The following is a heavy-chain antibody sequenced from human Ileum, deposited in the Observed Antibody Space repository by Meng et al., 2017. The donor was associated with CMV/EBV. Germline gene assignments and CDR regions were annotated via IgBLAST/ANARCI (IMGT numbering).Heavy chain of an antibody. J-gene: IGHJ4*02. D-gene: IGHD6-19*01. V-gene: IGHV4-34*01. CDR3: ARGRVAGV. Sequence: QVQLQQWGAALLKPSVTLSLACAVYGGSFSGYSWSWIRQPPGKGLEWIGEINHSGSTNYNPSLKSRVTISVDTSKNQFSLKLSSVTAADTAVYYCARGRVAGVWGQGTLVTVSS. CDR1: GGSFSGYS. CDR2: INHSGST.